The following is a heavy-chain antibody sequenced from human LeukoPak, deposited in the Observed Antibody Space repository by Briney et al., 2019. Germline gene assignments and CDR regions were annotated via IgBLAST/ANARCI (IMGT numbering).Heavy chain of an antibody. CDR2: ISGSGGST. CDR1: GFTFSSYA. D-gene: IGHD3-22*01. J-gene: IGHJ4*02. V-gene: IGHV3-23*01. CDR3: AKAGRGLLPESYFDY. Sequence: GGSLRLSCAASGFTFSSYAMSWVRQAPGKGLEWVSAISGSGGSTYYADSVKGRFTISRDNSKNTLYLQMNSLRAEDTAVYYCAKAGRGLLPESYFDYWAREPWSPSPQ.